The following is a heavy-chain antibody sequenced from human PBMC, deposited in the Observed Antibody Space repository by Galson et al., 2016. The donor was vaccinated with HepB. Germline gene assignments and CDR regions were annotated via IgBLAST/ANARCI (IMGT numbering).Heavy chain of an antibody. V-gene: IGHV3-23*01. Sequence: SLRLSCAASGFSFYTHAMNWVRQAPGKGLEWVSVISAGGVSTYNADSVKGRFTISRDTSKTTLYLQMNSLRAEDTAVYYCATDSTRSGTTKNYFAYWGQGTLVTVSS. J-gene: IGHJ4*02. CDR1: GFSFYTHA. CDR2: ISAGGVST. CDR3: ATDSTRSGTTKNYFAY. D-gene: IGHD1-1*01.